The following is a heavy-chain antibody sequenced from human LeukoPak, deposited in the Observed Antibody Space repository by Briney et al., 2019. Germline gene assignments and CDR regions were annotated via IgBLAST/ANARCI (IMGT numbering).Heavy chain of an antibody. CDR1: GFTFSRYW. CDR2: INSDGRST. CDR3: VRGADTGYSSDS. V-gene: IGHV3-74*01. Sequence: GGSLRLSCIASGFTFSRYWMHWVRQAPGKGLVWVSRINSDGRSTNYADSVKGRFSISRDNAENTLYLQMNSLRVEDTAVYYCVRGADTGYSSDSWGQGTLVTVSS. J-gene: IGHJ4*02. D-gene: IGHD3-9*01.